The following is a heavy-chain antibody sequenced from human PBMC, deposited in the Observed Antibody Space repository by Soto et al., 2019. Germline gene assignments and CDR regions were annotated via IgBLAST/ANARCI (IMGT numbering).Heavy chain of an antibody. D-gene: IGHD3-10*01. CDR1: GGSVSSGSYY. J-gene: IGHJ6*02. Sequence: SETLSLTCTVSGGSVSSGSYYWSWIRQPPGKGLEWIGYIYYSGSTNYNPSLKSRVTISVDTSKNQFSLKLSSVTAADTAVYYCARADSGSGSYLPIYYYYGMDVRGQGTTVTVSS. CDR3: ARADSGSGSYLPIYYYYGMDV. CDR2: IYYSGST. V-gene: IGHV4-61*01.